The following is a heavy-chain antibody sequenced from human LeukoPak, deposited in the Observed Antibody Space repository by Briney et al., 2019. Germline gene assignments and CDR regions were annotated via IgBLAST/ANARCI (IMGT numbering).Heavy chain of an antibody. CDR1: GFTFSSYS. D-gene: IGHD3-10*01. CDR3: ARDRVAVAFDI. V-gene: IGHV3-21*01. Sequence: GGSLRLSCAASGFTFSSYSTNWARQAPGKGLEWVSSISSSSSYIYYADSVKGRFTISRDNAKNSLYLQMNSLRAEDTAVYYCARDRVAVAFDIWGQGTMVTVSS. J-gene: IGHJ3*02. CDR2: ISSSSSYI.